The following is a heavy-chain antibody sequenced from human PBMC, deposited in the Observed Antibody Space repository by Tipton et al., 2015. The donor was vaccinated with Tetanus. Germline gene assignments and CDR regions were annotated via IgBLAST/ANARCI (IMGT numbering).Heavy chain of an antibody. CDR3: VRQSSREVWRQRQWFMFFYGLDA. V-gene: IGHV4-39*01. J-gene: IGHJ6*02. CDR1: GGSIETYNFH. D-gene: IGHD3-16*01. CDR2: VFHSGRP. Sequence: GLVKPSETLSLTCSLSGGSIETYNFHWGWVRQPPGKGLEWLGTVFHSGRPKISPSLRSRLTMSVDTSKNQFSLRLASVTGADTAVYYCVRQSSREVWRQRQWFMFFYGLDAWGQGSTVAVS.